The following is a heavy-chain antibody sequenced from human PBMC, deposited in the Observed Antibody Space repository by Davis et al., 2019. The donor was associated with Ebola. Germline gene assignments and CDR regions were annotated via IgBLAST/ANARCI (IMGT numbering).Heavy chain of an antibody. CDR2: ISYDGSNK. V-gene: IGHV3-30-3*01. J-gene: IGHJ6*02. D-gene: IGHD6-6*01. CDR1: GFTFSSYA. Sequence: GESLKISCAASGFTFSSYAMHWVRQAPGKGLEWVAVISYDGSNKYYADSVKGRFTISRDNSKNTLYLQMNSLRAEDTALYYCARDPYSSSSGDLYYYYYGMDVWGQGTTVTVSS. CDR3: ARDPYSSSSGDLYYYYYGMDV.